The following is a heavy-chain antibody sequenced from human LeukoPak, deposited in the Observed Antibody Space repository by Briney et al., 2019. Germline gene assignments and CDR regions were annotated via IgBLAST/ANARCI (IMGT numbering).Heavy chain of an antibody. CDR2: VYWDDDE. CDR3: AYGSTSLKFDY. J-gene: IGHJ4*02. V-gene: IGHV2-5*02. Sequence: SGPTLVNPTQTLTLACSFSGFSLSTIGAGVGWIRQPPGKALEWLAVVYWDDDERYRPSLKSRLTITKDISKNQVVLTMTNMDPVDTATYYCAYGSTSLKFDYWGQGTLVTVSS. CDR1: GFSLSTIGAG.